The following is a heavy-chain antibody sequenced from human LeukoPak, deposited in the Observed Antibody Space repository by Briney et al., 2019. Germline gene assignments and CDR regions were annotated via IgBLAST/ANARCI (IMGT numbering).Heavy chain of an antibody. CDR2: INPNSGGT. CDR1: GHTFTGYY. V-gene: IGHV1-2*02. D-gene: IGHD2-2*01. J-gene: IGHJ4*02. CDR3: ARVPHYCSSTSCYLGYFDY. Sequence: ASVKVSCKASGHTFTGYYMHWVRQAPGQGLEWMGWINPNSGGTNYAQKFQGRVTMTRDTSISTAYMELSRLRSDDTAVYYCARVPHYCSSTSCYLGYFDYWGQGTLVTVSS.